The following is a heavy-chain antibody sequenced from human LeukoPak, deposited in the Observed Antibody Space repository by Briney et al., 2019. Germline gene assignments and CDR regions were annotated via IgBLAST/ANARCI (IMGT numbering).Heavy chain of an antibody. CDR3: ARGRSNYYGMNV. V-gene: IGHV4-59*01. D-gene: IGHD1-26*01. CDR2: IYYNGNT. Sequence: SETLSLTCSVSDGSINSYYWNWIRRPPGKGLEWIGYIYYNGNTNYSPSLKSRVTMSVDTSKNLFSLKVSSVTAADTAVYYCARGRSNYYGMNVWGQGTTVTVSS. CDR1: DGSINSYY. J-gene: IGHJ6*02.